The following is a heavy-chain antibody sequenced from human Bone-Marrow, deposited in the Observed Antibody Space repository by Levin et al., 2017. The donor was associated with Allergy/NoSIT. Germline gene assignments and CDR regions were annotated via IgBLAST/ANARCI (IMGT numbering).Heavy chain of an antibody. V-gene: IGHV1-18*01. J-gene: IGHJ6*02. CDR1: GYTFTSYG. Sequence: ASVKVSCKASGYTFTSYGISWVRQAPGQGLEWMGWISAYNGNTNYAQKLQGRVTMTTDTSTSTAYMELRSLRSDDTAVYYCARGGDYGDYVRNYYYYYGMDVWGQGTTVTVSS. D-gene: IGHD4-17*01. CDR2: ISAYNGNT. CDR3: ARGGDYGDYVRNYYYYYGMDV.